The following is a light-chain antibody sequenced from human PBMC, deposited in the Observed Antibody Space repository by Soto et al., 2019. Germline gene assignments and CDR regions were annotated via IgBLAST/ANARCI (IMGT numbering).Light chain of an antibody. J-gene: IGLJ3*02. Sequence: QSALTQPPSASGSPGQSVTISCTGTSSDVGGYDYVSWYQHHPGKAPKLIIYEVTKWPSGVPGRFSGSKSGNTASLTVSGLQAEDEADYYCSSYADSDSLVFGGGTKLTVL. CDR2: EVT. CDR1: SSDVGGYDY. CDR3: SSYADSDSLV. V-gene: IGLV2-8*01.